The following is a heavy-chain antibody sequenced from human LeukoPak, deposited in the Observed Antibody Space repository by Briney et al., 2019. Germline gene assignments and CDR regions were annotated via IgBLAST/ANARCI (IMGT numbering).Heavy chain of an antibody. D-gene: IGHD3-22*01. CDR3: ARVKPNYYDSSAYGTFDI. CDR2: INPNSGDT. J-gene: IGHJ3*02. V-gene: IGHV1-2*02. Sequence: GASVKVSCKASGYTFTGYYLHWVRQAPGQGLEWMGWINPNSGDTNFAQKFQGRVTMTRDTSISTAYMELSRLRSEDTAVYYCARVKPNYYDSSAYGTFDIWGQGAMVTVSS. CDR1: GYTFTGYY.